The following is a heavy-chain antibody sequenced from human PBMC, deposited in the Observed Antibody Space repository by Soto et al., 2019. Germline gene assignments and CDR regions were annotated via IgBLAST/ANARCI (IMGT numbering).Heavy chain of an antibody. CDR3: AKGLGDYSYSYYYAMDV. D-gene: IGHD4-17*01. J-gene: IGHJ6*02. CDR1: GFTFSTFA. CDR2: ISGSGGST. Sequence: EVQLLESGGGLVQPGGSLRLSCAASGFTFSTFAMNWVLQAPGKGLEWVSGISGSGGSTYYAESVKGRFTISRDNSENTLYLQMNSLRAEDTAAYYCAKGLGDYSYSYYYAMDVWGQGTTVTVSS. V-gene: IGHV3-23*01.